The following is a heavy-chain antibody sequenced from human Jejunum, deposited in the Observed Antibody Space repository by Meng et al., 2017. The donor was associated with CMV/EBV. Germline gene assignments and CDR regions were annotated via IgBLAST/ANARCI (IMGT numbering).Heavy chain of an antibody. CDR3: ARTISVSVAGAVVPGESDS. V-gene: IGHV3-7*01. CDR1: FRSYM. CDR2: ISRDGSKD. D-gene: IGHD2-15*01. Sequence: FRSYMMSWVRQAPGKGPEWVASISRDGSKDYYVDSGKGRFTISGDNAKTSLFLELSSLRAEDTAVYYCARTISVSVAGAVVPGESDSWGQGTLVTVSS. J-gene: IGHJ4*02.